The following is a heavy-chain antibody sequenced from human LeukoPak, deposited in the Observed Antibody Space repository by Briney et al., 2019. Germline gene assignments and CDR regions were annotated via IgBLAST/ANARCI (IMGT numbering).Heavy chain of an antibody. D-gene: IGHD2-15*01. Sequence: SETLSLTCVVSGGSVIGYYWGWIRQPPGRGLEWIGYVYYSGSTNYNPSFKSRITISVDTSRNQFSLQLSSVTAADTAVYYCARIHRYCSGGACYVLDNWGQGTLVAVSS. CDR1: GGSVIGYY. CDR2: VYYSGST. CDR3: ARIHRYCSGGACYVLDN. V-gene: IGHV4-59*02. J-gene: IGHJ4*02.